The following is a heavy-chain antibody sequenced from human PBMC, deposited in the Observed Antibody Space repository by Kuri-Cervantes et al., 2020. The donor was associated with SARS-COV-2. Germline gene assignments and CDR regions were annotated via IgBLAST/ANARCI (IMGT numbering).Heavy chain of an antibody. CDR2: ISYDGSNK. Sequence: GGSLRLSCAASGFTFSSYAMHWVRQAPGKGLEWVAVISYDGSNKYYADSVKGRFTISRDNSKNTLYLQMNSLRAEDTAVYYCAKFRGFCSGGSCYRGWFDPWGRGTLVTVSS. CDR3: AKFRGFCSGGSCYRGWFDP. J-gene: IGHJ5*02. V-gene: IGHV3-30-3*02. CDR1: GFTFSSYA. D-gene: IGHD2-15*01.